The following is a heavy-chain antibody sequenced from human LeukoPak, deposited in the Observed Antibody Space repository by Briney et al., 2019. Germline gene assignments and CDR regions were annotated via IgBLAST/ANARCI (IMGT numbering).Heavy chain of an antibody. CDR1: GFTFGDYA. J-gene: IGHJ6*02. CDR2: IRAKAHGGTA. CDR3: TRDRLGVIDRPHRDV. V-gene: IGHV3-49*04. D-gene: IGHD3-16*01. Sequence: GGSLRLSCTASGFTFGDYAMIWVRQAPGKGLEWVGFIRAKAHGGTAEYAASVKGRFTISRDDSKYIADLQMNSLKTEDTAVYYCTRDRLGVIDRPHRDVGGQGTTVTVPS.